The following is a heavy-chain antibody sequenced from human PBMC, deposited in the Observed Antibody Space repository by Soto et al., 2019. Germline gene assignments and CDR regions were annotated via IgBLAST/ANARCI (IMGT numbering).Heavy chain of an antibody. D-gene: IGHD2-2*01. V-gene: IGHV1-18*01. CDR2: ISAYNGNT. Sequence: ASVKVSCKASGYTFTRYGISWVRQPPGQGLDWMGWISAYNGNTNYAQKLQGRVTMTTETSTSTAYMELRSRRSDDTAVEYCARDRKDIVVVTAAMHDAFDIWGQGTMVTVSS. J-gene: IGHJ3*02. CDR3: ARDRKDIVVVTAAMHDAFDI. CDR1: GYTFTRYG.